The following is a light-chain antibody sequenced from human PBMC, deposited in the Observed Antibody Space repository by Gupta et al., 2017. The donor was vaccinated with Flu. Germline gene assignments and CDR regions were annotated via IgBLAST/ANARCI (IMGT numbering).Light chain of an antibody. J-gene: IGKJ1*01. CDR3: QQYNSFSGT. CDR2: KAS. Sequence: PSTLSASVGDRVTLTCRASQSISSWLAWYQQKPGKAPKLLIYKASNLESGVPSRFSGSGSGTDFTLTISSLQPDDFATYYCQQYNSFSGTFGQGTKVEIK. V-gene: IGKV1-5*03. CDR1: QSISSW.